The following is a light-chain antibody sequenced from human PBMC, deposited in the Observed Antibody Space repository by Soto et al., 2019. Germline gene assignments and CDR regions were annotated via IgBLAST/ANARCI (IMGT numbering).Light chain of an antibody. J-gene: IGLJ2*01. CDR3: GTWDSSLRAGV. Sequence: QSVLTQPPSVSAAPGQTINISCSGRTSNIGENYLSWYQQLPGAAPKLLIFDNYKRPSGIPDRFSGSKSGTSATLGITGLQAGDEADYYRGTWDSSLRAGVFGGGTKLTVL. V-gene: IGLV1-51*01. CDR2: DNY. CDR1: TSNIGENY.